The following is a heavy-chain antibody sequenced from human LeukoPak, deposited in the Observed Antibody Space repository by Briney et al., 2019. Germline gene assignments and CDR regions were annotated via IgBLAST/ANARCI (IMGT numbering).Heavy chain of an antibody. CDR1: GYTFTSYD. CDR3: ARGRRGALGRSSHTYYFDY. D-gene: IGHD3-16*01. CDR2: MNPKSGNT. J-gene: IGHJ4*02. Sequence: ASVTVSCKASGYTFTSYDINWVRQATGQGLEWMAWMNPKSGNTGYAQKFQGRVTMTRNTSISTAYMELSSLRSEDTAVYYCARGRRGALGRSSHTYYFDYWGQGTLVTVSS. V-gene: IGHV1-8*01.